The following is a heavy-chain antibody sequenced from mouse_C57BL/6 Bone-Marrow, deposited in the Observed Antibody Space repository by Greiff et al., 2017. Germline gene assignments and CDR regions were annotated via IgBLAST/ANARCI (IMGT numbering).Heavy chain of an antibody. D-gene: IGHD1-2*01. CDR3: ARYYGHWYFDV. V-gene: IGHV1-63*01. CDR1: GYTFTNYW. Sequence: QVQLKQSGAELVRPGTSVKMSCKASGYTFTNYWIGWAKQRPGHGLEWIGDIYPGGGYTNYYEKFKGKATLTADKSSSTAYMQFSSLTSEDSAIYYCARYYGHWYFDVWGTGTTVTVSS. J-gene: IGHJ1*03. CDR2: IYPGGGYT.